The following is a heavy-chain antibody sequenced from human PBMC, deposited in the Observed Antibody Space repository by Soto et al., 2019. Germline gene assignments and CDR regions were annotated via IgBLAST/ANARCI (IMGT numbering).Heavy chain of an antibody. D-gene: IGHD3-10*01. CDR1: GFTFSSYA. Sequence: GGSLRVSCAASGFTFSSYAMSWVRQAPGKGLEWVSAISGSGGSTYCADSVKGRFTISRDNSKNTLYLQMNSLRAEDTAVYYCAKVDTRRGCYYCQSPEDWGHGTHVNV. V-gene: IGHV3-23*01. J-gene: IGHJ4*01. CDR2: ISGSGGST. CDR3: AKVDTRRGCYYCQSPED.